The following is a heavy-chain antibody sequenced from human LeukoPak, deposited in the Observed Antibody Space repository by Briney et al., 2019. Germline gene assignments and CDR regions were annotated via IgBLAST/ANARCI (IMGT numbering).Heavy chain of an antibody. V-gene: IGHV1-8*03. Sequence: ASVKVSCKASGYTFSNYGINWVRQATGQGLEWMGWMNPNSGNTGYAQKFQGRVTIARNTSISTAYMELSSLRSEDTAVYYCARAESGDYYYYYYMDVWGKGTTVTVSS. CDR3: ARAESGDYYYYYYMDV. CDR2: MNPNSGNT. J-gene: IGHJ6*03. D-gene: IGHD1-26*01. CDR1: GYTFSNYG.